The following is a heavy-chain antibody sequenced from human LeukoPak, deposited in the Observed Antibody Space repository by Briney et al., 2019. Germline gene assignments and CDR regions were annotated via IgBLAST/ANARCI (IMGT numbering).Heavy chain of an antibody. CDR3: VRLYDWGRLDY. V-gene: IGHV1-2*02. CDR2: ISPNSGGT. D-gene: IGHD3-9*01. Sequence: ASVKVSCKASGYTFIGYYMHWVRQAPGQGLEWMGWISPNSGGTKYAQKFQGRVSMTRDTSISTVYMELSRLRSDDTAVYYCVRLYDWGRLDYWGQGTLVTVSS. CDR1: GYTFIGYY. J-gene: IGHJ4*02.